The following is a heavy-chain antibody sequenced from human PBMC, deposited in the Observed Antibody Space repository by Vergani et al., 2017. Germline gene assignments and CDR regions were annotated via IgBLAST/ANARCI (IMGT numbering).Heavy chain of an antibody. J-gene: IGHJ5*02. D-gene: IGHD6-13*01. V-gene: IGHV1-2*02. CDR2: INPNSGGT. CDR3: ARGLSVVAAAGTVRARRPKSWFDP. Sequence: QVQLVQSGAEVKKPGASVKVSCKASGYTFTGYYMHWVRQAPGQGLEWMGWINPNSGGTNYAQKFQGRVTMTRDTSISTAYMELSRLRSDDTAVYYCARGLSVVAAAGTVRARRPKSWFDPWGQGTLVTVSS. CDR1: GYTFTGYY.